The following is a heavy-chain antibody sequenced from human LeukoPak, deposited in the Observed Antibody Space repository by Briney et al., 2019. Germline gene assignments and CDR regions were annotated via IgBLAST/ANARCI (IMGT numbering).Heavy chain of an antibody. D-gene: IGHD3-10*01. Sequence: GGSLRLSCVASGFPFSSYWMTWVRQAPGKGLEWVANIKQDGSKKSYVDSVKGRFTISRDNAKNSLYLQMNSLRAEDTAVYYCARVQPTQVWFGGKGGAFDIWGQGTMVTVSS. J-gene: IGHJ3*02. CDR1: GFPFSSYW. CDR3: ARVQPTQVWFGGKGGAFDI. V-gene: IGHV3-7*01. CDR2: IKQDGSKK.